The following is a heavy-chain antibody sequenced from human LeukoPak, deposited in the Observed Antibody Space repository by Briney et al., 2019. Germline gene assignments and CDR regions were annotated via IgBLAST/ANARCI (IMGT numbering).Heavy chain of an antibody. CDR2: ISGSGGST. Sequence: GGSLRLSCAASGFTFSNYAMSWVRQAPGKGLEWVSAISGSGGSTYYADSVKGRFTVSRDNSRNTLYLQMNSLRAEDTAVYYCAKGRYSSGRDYFDYWGQGTLVTVSS. D-gene: IGHD6-19*01. CDR1: GFTFSNYA. V-gene: IGHV3-23*01. CDR3: AKGRYSSGRDYFDY. J-gene: IGHJ4*02.